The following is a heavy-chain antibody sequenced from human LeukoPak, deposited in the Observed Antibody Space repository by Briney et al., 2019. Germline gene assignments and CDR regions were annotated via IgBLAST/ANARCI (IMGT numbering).Heavy chain of an antibody. D-gene: IGHD1-26*01. CDR2: ISWDGGST. V-gene: IGHV3-43*01. Sequence: GGSLRLSCAASGFTFDDYTMHWVRQAPGKGLEWVSLISWDGGSTYYADSVKGQFTISRDNSKNSLYLQMNSLRTEDTALYYCAKRGSGGYNVLDYWGQGTLVTVSS. CDR1: GFTFDDYT. CDR3: AKRGSGGYNVLDY. J-gene: IGHJ4*02.